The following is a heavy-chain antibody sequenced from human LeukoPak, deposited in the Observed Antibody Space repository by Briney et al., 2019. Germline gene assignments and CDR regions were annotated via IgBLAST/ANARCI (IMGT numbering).Heavy chain of an antibody. V-gene: IGHV4-39*01. Sequence: SKTLSLTCTVSSGSISSSSYYWGWILQPPGKGLEWFGSFYFSGSTYYNQSLKSRVTISVDTSKNQFSLMLSSVTAADTAVYYCARHRGYQLLFHYFDFGGQGTLVTVTS. J-gene: IGHJ4*02. CDR1: SGSISSSSYY. CDR2: FYFSGST. CDR3: ARHRGYQLLFHYFDF. D-gene: IGHD2-2*01.